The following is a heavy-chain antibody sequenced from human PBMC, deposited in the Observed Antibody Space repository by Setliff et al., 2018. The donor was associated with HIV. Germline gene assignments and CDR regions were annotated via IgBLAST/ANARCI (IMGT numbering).Heavy chain of an antibody. D-gene: IGHD1-7*01. CDR1: GFTFSTYD. CDR2: IWYDGRNK. CDR3: AKDKTGITNAFEY. J-gene: IGHJ4*02. Sequence: GGSLRLSCAASGFTFSTYDMTWVRQAPGKGLEWVAVIWYDGRNKYYADSVKGRFTISRDNSKNTLYLQMNSLRAEDTAVYYCAKDKTGITNAFEYWGQGTLVTVSS. V-gene: IGHV3-33*06.